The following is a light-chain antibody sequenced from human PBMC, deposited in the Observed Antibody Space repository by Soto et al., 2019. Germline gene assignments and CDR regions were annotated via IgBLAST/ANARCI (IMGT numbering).Light chain of an antibody. CDR2: DAS. CDR3: QQRSNWPPT. J-gene: IGKJ2*01. Sequence: EVVLTQSPATLSLSPGERATLSCRASQSITNFLAWYQQRPVQSPRLLISDASTRATGIPARFSGSGTWTDFDLSSSSLAPEECVVDYCQQRSNWPPTFGQGTKLVMK. CDR1: QSITNF. V-gene: IGKV3-11*01.